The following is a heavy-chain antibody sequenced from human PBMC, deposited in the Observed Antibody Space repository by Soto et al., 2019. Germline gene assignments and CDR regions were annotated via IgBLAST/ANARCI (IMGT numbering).Heavy chain of an antibody. Sequence: GGSLRLSCAASGFTFSSYPMYWVRQAPGKGLEWVALISYDGSNKYYVDYVKGRFTFSRDNSKKTLYLQMNSLRTEDTAVYYCARDPGIQSFYGMDVWGQGTTVTVSS. J-gene: IGHJ6*02. CDR2: ISYDGSNK. D-gene: IGHD2-2*02. V-gene: IGHV3-30-3*01. CDR1: GFTFSSYP. CDR3: ARDPGIQSFYGMDV.